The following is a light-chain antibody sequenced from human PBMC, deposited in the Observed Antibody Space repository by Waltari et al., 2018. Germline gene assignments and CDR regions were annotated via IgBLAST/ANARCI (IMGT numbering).Light chain of an antibody. CDR2: GSS. Sequence: EIVLTQSPGTLSLSPGERATLSCRASQSVSSNYLAGYQQRPGKAPRLLIHGSSSRATGIPDRFSGSGSGTDFTLTISRLEPEDLAVYYCQQYGRSWNTFGQGTKLEIK. J-gene: IGKJ2*01. CDR3: QQYGRSWNT. V-gene: IGKV3-20*01. CDR1: QSVSSNY.